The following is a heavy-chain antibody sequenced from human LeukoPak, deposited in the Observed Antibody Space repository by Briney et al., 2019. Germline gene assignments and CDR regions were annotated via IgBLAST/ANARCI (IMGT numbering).Heavy chain of an antibody. CDR1: GYSISSGYY. V-gene: IGHV4-38-2*01. CDR3: ARHGNYYDTSQSGP. Sequence: SETLSLTCAVSGYSISSGYYWGWIRQPPGKGLEWIGSVYHSGSTYYNPSLKSRVTISVDTSKNQSSLKLSSVTAADTAVYYCARHGNYYDTSQSGPWGQGTLVTVSS. J-gene: IGHJ5*02. CDR2: VYHSGST. D-gene: IGHD3-22*01.